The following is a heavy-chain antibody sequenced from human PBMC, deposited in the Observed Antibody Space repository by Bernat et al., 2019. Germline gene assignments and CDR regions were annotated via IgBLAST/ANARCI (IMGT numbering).Heavy chain of an antibody. CDR3: ATSGIAARPGNYYYGMDV. V-gene: IGHV4-39*01. J-gene: IGHJ6*02. CDR2: IYYSGST. CDR1: GGSISISSYY. D-gene: IGHD6-6*01. Sequence: QLQLQESGPGLVKPSETLSLTCTVSGGSISISSYYWGWIRQPPGKGLEWIGSIYYSGSTYYNPSLKSRVTISVDTSKNQFSLKLSSVTAADTAVHYCATSGIAARPGNYYYGMDVWGQGTTVTVSS.